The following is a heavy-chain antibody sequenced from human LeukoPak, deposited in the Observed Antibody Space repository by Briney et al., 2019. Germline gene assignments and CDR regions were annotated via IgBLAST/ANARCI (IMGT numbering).Heavy chain of an antibody. Sequence: GGSLRLSCAASGFTFSSYGMHWVRQAPGKGLEWVAVIWYDGSNKYYADSVKGRFTISRDNSKNTLYLQMNSLRAKDTAVYYCARDSRRYCSSTSCYGRLDYWGQGTLVTVSS. CDR3: ARDSRRYCSSTSCYGRLDY. D-gene: IGHD2-2*01. J-gene: IGHJ4*02. V-gene: IGHV3-33*01. CDR1: GFTFSSYG. CDR2: IWYDGSNK.